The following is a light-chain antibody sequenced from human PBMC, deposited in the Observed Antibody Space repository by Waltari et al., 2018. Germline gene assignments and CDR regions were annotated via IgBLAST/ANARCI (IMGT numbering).Light chain of an antibody. J-gene: IGKJ1*01. V-gene: IGKV2-28*01. CDR2: LGS. CDR3: MQALQTPT. CDR1: QSLLHSNGFNY. Sequence: DIVMTQSPLSLPVPPGEPASISCRPSQSLLHSNGFNYLDWYLQKPGQSPQLLIYLGSNRASGVPDRFSGSGSGTDFTLKISRVEAEDVGVYYCMQALQTPTFGQGTKVEIK.